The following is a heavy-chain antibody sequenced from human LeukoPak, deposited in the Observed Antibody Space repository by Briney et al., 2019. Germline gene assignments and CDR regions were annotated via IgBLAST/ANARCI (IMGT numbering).Heavy chain of an antibody. Sequence: GGSLRLSCAASGFIVSDYYMSWIRQAPGKGLEWISYISSDGITVYYADSVRGRFTISRDNAKNSLDLQMSSLRAEDTAVYYCASGGDGSLNYWGQGTLVTVSS. CDR2: ISSDGITV. V-gene: IGHV3-11*04. CDR1: GFIVSDYY. D-gene: IGHD2-21*02. J-gene: IGHJ4*02. CDR3: ASGGDGSLNY.